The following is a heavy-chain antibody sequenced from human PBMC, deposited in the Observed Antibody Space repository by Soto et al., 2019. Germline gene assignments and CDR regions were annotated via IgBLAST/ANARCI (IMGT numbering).Heavy chain of an antibody. CDR3: VGDQDVHTPMVHGNY. D-gene: IGHD5-18*01. Sequence: EVQLVESGGGLVQPGESLRLSCTASGITFSSYSMNWVRQAPGKGLEWLSYISSSKTTYADSVKGRFTISRDNAKNSVYLQMNSLRDEDTAVYYCVGDQDVHTPMVHGNYWGRGTLVTVS. V-gene: IGHV3-48*02. J-gene: IGHJ4*02. CDR1: GITFSSYS. CDR2: ISSSKTT.